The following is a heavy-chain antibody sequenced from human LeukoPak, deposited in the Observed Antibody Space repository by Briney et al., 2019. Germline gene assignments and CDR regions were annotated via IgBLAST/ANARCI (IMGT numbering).Heavy chain of an antibody. Sequence: GGSLRLSCAASGFTFSSYSMNWVRQAPGKGLEWVAFIRYDGSNKYYADSVKGRFTISRDNSKNTLYLQMNSLRAEDTAVYYCAKKGIAAAGTGDDYWGQGTLVTVSS. V-gene: IGHV3-30*02. D-gene: IGHD6-13*01. CDR2: IRYDGSNK. CDR1: GFTFSSYS. CDR3: AKKGIAAAGTGDDY. J-gene: IGHJ4*02.